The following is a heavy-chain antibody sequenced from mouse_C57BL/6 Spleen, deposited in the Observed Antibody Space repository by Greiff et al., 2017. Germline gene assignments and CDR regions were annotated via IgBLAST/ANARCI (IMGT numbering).Heavy chain of an antibody. CDR1: GYTFTSYW. D-gene: IGHD2-5*01. CDR2: IHPNSGST. V-gene: IGHV1-64*01. Sequence: QVQLQQPGAELVKPGASVKLSCKASGYTFTSYWMHWVKQGPGQGLEWIGMIHPNSGSTNYNEQFKSKATLTVDKSSSTAYMQLSSLTSEDSAVYYGARRGNSNSYWYFDVWGTGTTVTVSS. J-gene: IGHJ1*03. CDR3: ARRGNSNSYWYFDV.